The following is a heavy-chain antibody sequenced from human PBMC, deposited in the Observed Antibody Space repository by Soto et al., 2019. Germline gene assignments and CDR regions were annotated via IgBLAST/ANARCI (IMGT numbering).Heavy chain of an antibody. V-gene: IGHV3-23*01. J-gene: IGHJ4*02. D-gene: IGHD3-22*01. CDR1: GFTFSANA. CDR3: AKLTHYYDSSGSGF. Sequence: GGSLRLSCVASGFTFSANAMSWARQVAGKGLEWVSGISGSGDSTYYADSVKGRFTISRVNSKNTLFLHMNNLRAEDTAIYYCAKLTHYYDSSGSGFWGQGTLVTVSS. CDR2: ISGSGDST.